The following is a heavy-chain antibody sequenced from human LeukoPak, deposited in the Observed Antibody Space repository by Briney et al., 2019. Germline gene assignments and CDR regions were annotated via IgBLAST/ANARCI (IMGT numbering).Heavy chain of an antibody. J-gene: IGHJ3*02. CDR2: ISYDGSNK. V-gene: IGHV3-30*03. Sequence: GGSLRLSCAASGFTFSNYHMDWVRQAPGKGLEWVAVISYDGSNKYYADSVKGRFTISRDNSKNTLYLQMNSLRAEDTAVYYCARVGIVATIRGAFDIWAKGQWSPSLQ. CDR3: ARVGIVATIRGAFDI. CDR1: GFTFSNYH. D-gene: IGHD5-12*01.